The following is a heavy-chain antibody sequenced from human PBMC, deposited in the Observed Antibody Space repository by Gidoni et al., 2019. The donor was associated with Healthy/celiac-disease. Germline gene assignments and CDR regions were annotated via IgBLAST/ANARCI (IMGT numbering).Heavy chain of an antibody. CDR2: INHSGST. Sequence: QVQLQQWGAGLLKPSEPLSLTCAVYGGSFSGYYWSWIRQPPGKGLEWIGEINHSGSTNYNPSLKSRVTISVDTSKNQFSLKLSSVTAADTAVYYCARGGRYSYGYDYFDYWGQGTLVTVSS. J-gene: IGHJ4*02. V-gene: IGHV4-34*01. D-gene: IGHD5-18*01. CDR3: ARGGRYSYGYDYFDY. CDR1: GGSFSGYY.